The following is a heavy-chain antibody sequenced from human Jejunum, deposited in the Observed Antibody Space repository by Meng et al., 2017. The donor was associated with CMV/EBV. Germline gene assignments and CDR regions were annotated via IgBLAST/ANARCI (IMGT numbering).Heavy chain of an antibody. Sequence: ASGFTCSSYAMSWARQAPGKGLEWVSLIYSGGSDTYYPDSVKGRFTISRDDSHNTLYLQMNSLRAEDTAFYYCAKRNGAAAATTDYWGQGTLVTVSS. CDR2: IYSGGSDT. V-gene: IGHV3-23*03. CDR3: AKRNGAAAATTDY. D-gene: IGHD6-13*01. CDR1: GFTCSSYA. J-gene: IGHJ4*02.